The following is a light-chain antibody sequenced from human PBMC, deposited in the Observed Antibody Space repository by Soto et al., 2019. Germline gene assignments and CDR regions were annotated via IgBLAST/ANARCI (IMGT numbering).Light chain of an antibody. V-gene: IGKV3-20*01. J-gene: IGKJ2*01. CDR1: QSVSSSY. CDR2: GAS. CDR3: QQQHR. Sequence: EIVLTQSPGTLSLSPGERATLSCRASQSVSSSYLAWYQQKPGQAPRLLIYGASSRATGIPDRFSGSGSGTDFTLTISRLEHKDFAVYYCQQQHRLGQG.